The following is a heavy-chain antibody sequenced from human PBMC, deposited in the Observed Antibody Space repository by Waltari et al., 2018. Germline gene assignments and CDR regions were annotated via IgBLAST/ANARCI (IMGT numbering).Heavy chain of an antibody. V-gene: IGHV1-69-2*01. CDR3: ATGPFYSGYSYGPYWYFDL. CDR2: VDPEDCET. Sequence: EVQLVQSGAEVKKPGATVKISCKASGYTFTDYYMHWVQQAPGKGLEWMGRVDPEDCETIYAEKFQGRVTITADTSTDTAYMELSSLRSEDTAVYYCATGPFYSGYSYGPYWYFDLWGRGTLVTVSS. D-gene: IGHD5-18*01. J-gene: IGHJ2*01. CDR1: GYTFTDYY.